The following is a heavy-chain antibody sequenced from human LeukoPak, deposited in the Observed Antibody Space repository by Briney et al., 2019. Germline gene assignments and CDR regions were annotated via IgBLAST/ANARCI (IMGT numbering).Heavy chain of an antibody. CDR3: VRGTGY. CDR1: GFTFRPHV. Sequence: GGSLRLSCSVSGFTFRPHVMHWVRQAPGKGLEYVSAISSNGDNTYYADSVKGRFTISRDNSKNTLYLQMSSLRADDTAVYYCVRGTGYWGQGTLVTVSS. J-gene: IGHJ4*02. CDR2: ISSNGDNT. V-gene: IGHV3-64D*06.